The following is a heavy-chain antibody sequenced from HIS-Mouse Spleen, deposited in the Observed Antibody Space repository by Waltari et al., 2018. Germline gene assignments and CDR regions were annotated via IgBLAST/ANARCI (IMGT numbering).Heavy chain of an antibody. CDR1: GGSISSSSYY. V-gene: IGHV4-39*07. CDR2: IYYSGST. J-gene: IGHJ2*01. Sequence: QLQLQESGPGLVKPSETLSLTCTVSGGSISSSSYYWGWIRQPPGKGLGGIGSIYYSGSTYYNPTLKSRVPISVDTSKNQFSLKLSSVTAADTAVYYCAREIPYSSSWYDWYFDLWGRGTLVTVSS. D-gene: IGHD6-13*01. CDR3: AREIPYSSSWYDWYFDL.